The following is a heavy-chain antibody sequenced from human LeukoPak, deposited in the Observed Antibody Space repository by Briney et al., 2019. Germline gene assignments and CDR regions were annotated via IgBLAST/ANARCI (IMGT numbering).Heavy chain of an antibody. Sequence: PGGSLRLSCAGSEFTVSANYMSWARQAPGKGLEWVSFMDPDGVTSYADSVQGRFTISRDNSKNTLYLQMSSLRAEDTAIYYCTKGTFDIWGQGTMVTVSS. V-gene: IGHV3-53*01. CDR2: MDPDGVT. D-gene: IGHD6-13*01. CDR3: TKGTFDI. J-gene: IGHJ3*02. CDR1: EFTVSANY.